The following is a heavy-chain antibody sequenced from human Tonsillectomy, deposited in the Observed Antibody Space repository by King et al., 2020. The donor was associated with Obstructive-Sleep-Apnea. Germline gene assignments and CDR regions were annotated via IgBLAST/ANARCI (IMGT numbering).Heavy chain of an antibody. D-gene: IGHD1-20*01. V-gene: IGHV1-69*12. CDR1: GGTFSSYA. CDR2: IIPIFGTA. CDR3: ARDRVITGTNGARYSYGMDV. J-gene: IGHJ6*02. Sequence: QLVQSGAEVKKPGSSVKVSCKASGGTFSSYAISWVRQAPGQGLEWMGGIIPIFGTANYAQKFQGRVTITADESTSTAYMELSSLRSEDTAVYYCARDRVITGTNGARYSYGMDVWGQGTTVTVSS.